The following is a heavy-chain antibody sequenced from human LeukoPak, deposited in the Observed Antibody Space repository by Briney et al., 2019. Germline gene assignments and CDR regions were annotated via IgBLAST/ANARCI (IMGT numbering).Heavy chain of an antibody. CDR2: MNHSGST. D-gene: IGHD3-10*01. Sequence: PSETLSLTCAAYGGSFSGYYWSWIRQPPGKGLEWIGEMNHSGSTNYNPSLKSRVTISVDTSKNQFSLKLSSVTAADTAVYYCARKMYGSGSSFRYWGQGTLVTVSS. J-gene: IGHJ4*02. CDR3: ARKMYGSGSSFRY. V-gene: IGHV4-34*01. CDR1: GGSFSGYY.